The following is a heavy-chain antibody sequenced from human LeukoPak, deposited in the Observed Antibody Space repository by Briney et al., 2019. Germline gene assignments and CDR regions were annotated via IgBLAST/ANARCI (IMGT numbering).Heavy chain of an antibody. CDR1: GYTFTSYG. Sequence: ASVKVPCKASGYTFTSYGISWVRQAPGQGLEWMGWISAYNGNTNYAQKLQGRVTMTTDTSTSTAYMELRSLRSDDTAVYYCARDYWILAVYSSGWYYFDYWGQGTLVTVSS. V-gene: IGHV1-18*01. D-gene: IGHD6-19*01. J-gene: IGHJ4*02. CDR3: ARDYWILAVYSSGWYYFDY. CDR2: ISAYNGNT.